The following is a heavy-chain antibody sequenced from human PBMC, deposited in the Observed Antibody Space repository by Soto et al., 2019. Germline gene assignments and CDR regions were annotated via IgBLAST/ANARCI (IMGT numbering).Heavy chain of an antibody. J-gene: IGHJ4*02. CDR3: ARGGSIYYDSSGYFDY. CDR2: IDPSDSYT. D-gene: IGHD3-22*01. V-gene: IGHV5-10-1*01. Sequence: GESLKISCKGSGYSFTSYWISWVRQMPGKGLEWMGRIDPSDSYTNYSPSFQGHVTISADKSISTAYLQWSSLKASDTAMYYCARGGSIYYDSSGYFDYWGQGTLVTVSS. CDR1: GYSFTSYW.